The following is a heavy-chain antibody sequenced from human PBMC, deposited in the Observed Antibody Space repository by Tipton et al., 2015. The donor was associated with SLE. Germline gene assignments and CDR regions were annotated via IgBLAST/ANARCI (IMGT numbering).Heavy chain of an antibody. Sequence: QVQLVQSGPEVKKPGASVKVSCKASGYTFTSYYMHWVRQAPGQGLEWMGIINPSGGSTSYAQKFQGRVTMTRDTSTSTVYMELSSLRSEDTAVYYCASIAAAGGEAFDTWGQGTMVTVSS. V-gene: IGHV1-46*01. CDR1: GYTFTSYY. J-gene: IGHJ3*02. CDR3: ASIAAAGGEAFDT. D-gene: IGHD6-13*01. CDR2: INPSGGST.